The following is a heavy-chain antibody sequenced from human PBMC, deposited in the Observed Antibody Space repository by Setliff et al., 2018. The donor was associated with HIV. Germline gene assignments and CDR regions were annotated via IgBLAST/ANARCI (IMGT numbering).Heavy chain of an antibody. Sequence: ASVKVSCKASGYTFNNYYMHWVRQAPGQGLEWMGLINPNSGNTNNAQKFQGRVTMTADTSTSTGYMDLSSLRSGDTAVYYCATYRHPGGSSAFDIWGQGTMVTVSS. D-gene: IGHD3-16*01. CDR2: INPNSGNT. V-gene: IGHV1-46*02. CDR1: GYTFNNYY. J-gene: IGHJ3*02. CDR3: ATYRHPGGSSAFDI.